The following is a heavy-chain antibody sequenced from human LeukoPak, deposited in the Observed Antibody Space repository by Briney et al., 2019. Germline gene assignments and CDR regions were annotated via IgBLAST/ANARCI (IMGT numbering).Heavy chain of an antibody. V-gene: IGHV3-48*01. CDR2: INTNSSAI. CDR1: GFIFSSYS. CDR3: ARAYCSSTSCFE. D-gene: IGHD2-2*01. J-gene: IGHJ4*02. Sequence: GGSLRLSCAASGFIFSSYSMNWVRQAPGKGLAWVSSINTNSSAIYYAASVKGRFTIYRDNAKNSLFLQMDSLRAEDTAVYYCARAYCSSTSCFEWGQGTLVTVSS.